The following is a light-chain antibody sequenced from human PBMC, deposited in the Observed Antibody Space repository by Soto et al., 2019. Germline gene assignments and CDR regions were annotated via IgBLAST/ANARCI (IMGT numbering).Light chain of an antibody. CDR2: GSN. V-gene: IGLV1-40*01. J-gene: IGLJ2*01. CDR3: QSYDRALSAVI. CDR1: TSNIGARYE. Sequence: QSVLTQPPSVSGAPGQGVSISCTGTTSNIGARYEVQWYRHLPGTAPELLIYGSNNRPSGVPDRFSGSKSGTSAPLAISGLQPGDEADYYCQSYDRALSAVIFGGGTKLTVL.